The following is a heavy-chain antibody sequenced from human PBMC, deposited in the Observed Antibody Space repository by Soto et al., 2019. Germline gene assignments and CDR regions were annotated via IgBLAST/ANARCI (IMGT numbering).Heavy chain of an antibody. Sequence: GGSLRLSCVASGFTFSSYAMNWVRQAPGKGLEWVSPISSSSSYIFYAESVKGRFTISRDNAKNSLYLQMNSLRAEDTAIYYCARDREGYCSSTSCYAMDVWGKGTTVTVSS. D-gene: IGHD2-2*01. CDR1: GFTFSSYA. V-gene: IGHV3-21*06. CDR3: ARDREGYCSSTSCYAMDV. J-gene: IGHJ6*04. CDR2: ISSSSSYI.